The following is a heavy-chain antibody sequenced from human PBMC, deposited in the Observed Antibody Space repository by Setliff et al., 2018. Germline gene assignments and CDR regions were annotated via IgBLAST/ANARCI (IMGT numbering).Heavy chain of an antibody. V-gene: IGHV1-2*04. CDR2: INPNSGGT. Sequence: GASVKVSCKAFRYTFNDNYIHWVRQAPGQGLEWMGWINPNSGGTNYAQKFQGWVTMTRDTSISTAYMELSRLRSDDTAVYYCARRRYYYDSSGYRWGGFYFDYWGQGTLVTVSS. J-gene: IGHJ4*02. D-gene: IGHD3-22*01. CDR1: RYTFNDNY. CDR3: ARRRYYYDSSGYRWGGFYFDY.